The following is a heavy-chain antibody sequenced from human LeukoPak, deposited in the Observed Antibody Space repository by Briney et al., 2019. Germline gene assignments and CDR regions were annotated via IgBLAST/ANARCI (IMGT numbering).Heavy chain of an antibody. Sequence: PGGSLRLSCAASGFTFINYGMHWVRQAPGKGLEWVAVIWYDGSNKYYADSVKGRFTISRDNSKNTLYLQMNSLRAEDTAVYYCAKEGPLTGTDPFDYWGQGTLVTVSS. V-gene: IGHV3-33*06. CDR1: GFTFINYG. CDR3: AKEGPLTGTDPFDY. J-gene: IGHJ4*02. CDR2: IWYDGSNK. D-gene: IGHD1-7*01.